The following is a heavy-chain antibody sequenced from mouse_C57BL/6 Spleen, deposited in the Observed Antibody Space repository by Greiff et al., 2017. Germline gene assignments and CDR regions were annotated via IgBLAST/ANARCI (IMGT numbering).Heavy chain of an antibody. D-gene: IGHD4-1*01. CDR1: GYTFTSYW. Sequence: QVQLQQSGAELVKPGASVKMSCKASGYTFTSYWITWVKQRPGQGLEWIGEIYPGGGYTNYNEKFKGKATLTVDTSSSTAYMQLSSLTSEDSAGYSSATDWDFDDWGKGTTLTVSS. J-gene: IGHJ2*01. V-gene: IGHV1-55*01. CDR2: IYPGGGYT. CDR3: ATDWDFDD.